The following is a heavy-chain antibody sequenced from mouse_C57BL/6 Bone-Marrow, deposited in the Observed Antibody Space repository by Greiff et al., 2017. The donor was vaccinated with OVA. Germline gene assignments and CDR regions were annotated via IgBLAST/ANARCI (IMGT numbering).Heavy chain of an antibody. V-gene: IGHV3-8*01. Sequence: EVKLQESGPGLAKPSQTLSLTCSVTGYSITSDYWNWIRKFPGNKLEYMGYISYSGSTYYNPSLKSRISITRDTSKNQYYLQLNSVTTEDTATYYCARSRYYYGSSYYWYFDVWGTGTTVTVSS. J-gene: IGHJ1*03. D-gene: IGHD1-1*01. CDR2: ISYSGST. CDR1: GYSITSDY. CDR3: ARSRYYYGSSYYWYFDV.